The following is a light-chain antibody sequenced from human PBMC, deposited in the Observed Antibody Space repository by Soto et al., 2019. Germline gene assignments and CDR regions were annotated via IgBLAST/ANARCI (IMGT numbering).Light chain of an antibody. CDR1: SSNIGAGYD. CDR2: GNT. CDR3: QSYDSSFYVV. Sequence: QLVLTQPPSVSGAPGQRVTISCTGSSSNIGAGYDVHWYQQLPGTAPKFLIYGNTNRPSGVPDRFSGSKSGTSASLAITGLQAEDEADYYCQSYDSSFYVVFGGGTKLTVL. J-gene: IGLJ2*01. V-gene: IGLV1-40*01.